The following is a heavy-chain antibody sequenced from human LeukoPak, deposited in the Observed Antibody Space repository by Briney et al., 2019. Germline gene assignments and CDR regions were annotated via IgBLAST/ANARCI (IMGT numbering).Heavy chain of an antibody. CDR1: GFSLSTSEVG. Sequence: SGPTLVKPTQTLTLTCTFSGFSLSTSEVGVGWVRQPPGKALEWLALIYWDDDKRYSPSLKSRLTITKDTPKNQVVLTMTNMDPVDTATYYCAHWDGSGSRWGQGTLVTVSS. CDR3: AHWDGSGSR. D-gene: IGHD3-10*01. CDR2: IYWDDDK. J-gene: IGHJ4*02. V-gene: IGHV2-5*02.